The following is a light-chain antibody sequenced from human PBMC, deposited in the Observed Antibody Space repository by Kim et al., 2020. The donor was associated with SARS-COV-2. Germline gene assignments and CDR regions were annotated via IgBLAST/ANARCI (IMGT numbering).Light chain of an antibody. V-gene: IGLV3-1*01. Sequence: VSPEMTASFPGSGDKLWDKDDCWYQQKQGQSPVLVIYQASKRPSGIPERFSGSNSGKTATLTISGTQAKDEADYYCQAWDSSTVVFGGGTQLTVL. J-gene: IGLJ2*01. CDR2: QAS. CDR3: QAWDSSTVV. CDR1: KLWDKD.